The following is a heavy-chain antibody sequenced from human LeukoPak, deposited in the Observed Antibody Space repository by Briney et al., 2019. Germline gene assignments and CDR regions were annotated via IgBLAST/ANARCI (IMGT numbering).Heavy chain of an antibody. Sequence: WASVKVSCKASGYTFTGYYMHWVRQAPGQGLEWMGWINPNSGGTNYAQKFQGRVTMTRDTSISTAYMELSRLRSDDTAVYYCAREVDGYNYGIDYWGQGTLVTVSS. V-gene: IGHV1-2*02. J-gene: IGHJ4*02. D-gene: IGHD5-24*01. CDR3: AREVDGYNYGIDY. CDR1: GYTFTGYY. CDR2: INPNSGGT.